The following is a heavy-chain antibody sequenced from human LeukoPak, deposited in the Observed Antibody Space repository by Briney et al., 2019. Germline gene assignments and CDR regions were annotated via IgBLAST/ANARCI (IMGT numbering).Heavy chain of an antibody. J-gene: IGHJ4*02. CDR2: ISGSGGST. V-gene: IGHV3-23*01. CDR1: GFTFSSYA. CDR3: APPMVRGVDY. D-gene: IGHD3-10*01. Sequence: GRSLRLSCAASGFTFSSYAMSWVRQAPGKGLEWVSAISGSGGSTYYADSVKGRFTISRDNSKNTLYLQMNSLRAEDTAVYYCAPPMVRGVDYWGQGTLVTVSS.